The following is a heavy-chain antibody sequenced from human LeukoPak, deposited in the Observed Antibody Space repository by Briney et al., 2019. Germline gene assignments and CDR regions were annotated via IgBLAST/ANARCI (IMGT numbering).Heavy chain of an antibody. CDR3: ARFRTYYYYMDV. J-gene: IGHJ6*03. Sequence: PGGSLRLSCTASGFTFSTYGMHWVRQAPGKGLEWVANIRQDGSEKYYVDSVKGRFTISRDNPKNSLYLQMNSLRAEDTAVYYCARFRTYYYYMDVWGKGTTVTVSS. CDR1: GFTFSTYG. V-gene: IGHV3-7*01. CDR2: IRQDGSEK.